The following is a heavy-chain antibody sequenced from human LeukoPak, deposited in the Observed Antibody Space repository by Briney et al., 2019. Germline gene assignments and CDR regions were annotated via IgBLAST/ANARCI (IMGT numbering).Heavy chain of an antibody. D-gene: IGHD2-15*01. J-gene: IGHJ4*02. V-gene: IGHV1-46*01. Sequence: GASVKVSCKASGDTFTNHYMHWVRQAPGQGLEWMGIIYPSGGSTSYAHKFQGRVSMARDATTSTVYMQLSSLKLEDTAVYYCARDVGKEADGSSVDYFDLWGQGTLVTVSS. CDR2: IYPSGGST. CDR3: ARDVGKEADGSSVDYFDL. CDR1: GDTFTNHY.